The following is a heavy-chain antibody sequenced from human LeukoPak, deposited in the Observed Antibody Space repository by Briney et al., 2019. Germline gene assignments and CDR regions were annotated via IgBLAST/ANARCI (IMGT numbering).Heavy chain of an antibody. V-gene: IGHV4-59*01. D-gene: IGHD6-13*01. CDR2: ICHSGNS. CDR3: ASGWLAAAIDY. CDR1: GGSISSYC. Sequence: SETLSLTCAVYGGSISSYCLSWIRQPPGKGLEWIGYICHSGNSDYNPSLKSRVTISVDTSKNQFSLKLNSVTAADTAVYYCASGWLAAAIDYWGQGILVTVSS. J-gene: IGHJ4*02.